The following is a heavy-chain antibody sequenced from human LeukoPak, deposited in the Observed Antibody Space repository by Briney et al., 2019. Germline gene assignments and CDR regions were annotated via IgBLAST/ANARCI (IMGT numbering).Heavy chain of an antibody. V-gene: IGHV3-7*01. D-gene: IGHD1-26*01. CDR3: ARRIVGPSSGGDY. CDR2: IKQDGSEK. Sequence: GGSLRLSCAASGFTFSSFWMRWVRQAPGKGLELVANIKQDGSEKYYVDSVQGRFTVSRDNAKNSLYLQMNSLRVEDTAVYYCARRIVGPSSGGDYWGQGTPVTVSS. CDR1: GFTFSSFW. J-gene: IGHJ4*02.